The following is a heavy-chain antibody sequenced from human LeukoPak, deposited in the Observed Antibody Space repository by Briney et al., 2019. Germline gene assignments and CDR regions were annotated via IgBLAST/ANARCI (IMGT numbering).Heavy chain of an antibody. Sequence: ASVKVSCKASGYTFTGYYMHWVRQAPRQGLEGMGWINPNSGGTNYAQKFQGRVTMTRDTSISTTYMELSRLRSDDTAVYYCARAIESSWYSAEYFQHWGQGTLVTVSS. V-gene: IGHV1-2*02. CDR2: INPNSGGT. J-gene: IGHJ1*01. CDR3: ARAIESSWYSAEYFQH. CDR1: GYTFTGYY. D-gene: IGHD6-13*01.